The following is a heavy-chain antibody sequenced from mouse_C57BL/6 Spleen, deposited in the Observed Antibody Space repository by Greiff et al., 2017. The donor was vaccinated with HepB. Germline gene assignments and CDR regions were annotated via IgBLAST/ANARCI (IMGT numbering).Heavy chain of an antibody. CDR2: IDPNSGGT. J-gene: IGHJ3*01. Sequence: QVQLQQPGAELVKPGASVKLSCKASGYTFTSYWMHWVKQRPGRGLEWIGRIDPNSGGTKYNEKFKSKATLTVDKPSSTAYMQLSSRTSEDSAVYYCAALRGYYAEFAYWGQGTLVTVSA. V-gene: IGHV1-72*01. D-gene: IGHD2-3*01. CDR1: GYTFTSYW. CDR3: AALRGYYAEFAY.